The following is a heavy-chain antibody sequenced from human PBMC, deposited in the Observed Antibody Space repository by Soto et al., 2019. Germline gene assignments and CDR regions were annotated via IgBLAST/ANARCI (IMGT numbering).Heavy chain of an antibody. CDR1: GGTFSSYA. Sequence: QVQLVQSGAAVKKPGSSVKVSCKASGGTFSSYAISWVRQAPGQGLEWMGGIIPIFGTANYAQKFQGRVTITADESTSTAYMELSSLRSEDTAVYYCARFTVTYRIPNHYYYGMDVWGQGTTVTVSS. V-gene: IGHV1-69*12. CDR3: ARFTVTYRIPNHYYYGMDV. J-gene: IGHJ6*02. D-gene: IGHD4-4*01. CDR2: IIPIFGTA.